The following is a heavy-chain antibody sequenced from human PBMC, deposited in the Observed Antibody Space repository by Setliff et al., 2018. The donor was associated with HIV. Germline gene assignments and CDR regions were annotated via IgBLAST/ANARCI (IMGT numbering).Heavy chain of an antibody. CDR3: ARVAAGTYGKGDWFDP. V-gene: IGHV4-4*02. Sequence: PSETLSLTCAVSGGSISSTNWWNWVRQPPGKGLEWIGEIYHSGDTNYNPSLKSRVTISVDKSKNQFSLKPTSVTAADTAVYYCARVAAGTYGKGDWFDPWGQGTQVTVSS. J-gene: IGHJ5*02. CDR2: IYHSGDT. CDR1: GGSISSTNW. D-gene: IGHD3-10*01.